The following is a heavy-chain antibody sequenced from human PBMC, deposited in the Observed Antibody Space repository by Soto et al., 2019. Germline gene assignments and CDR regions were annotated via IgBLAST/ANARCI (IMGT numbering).Heavy chain of an antibody. CDR3: ARGGFYEILTGSYPIDAFHL. V-gene: IGHV1-69*17. D-gene: IGHD3-9*01. CDR1: GGTFSGYV. CDR2: IVPILGIP. J-gene: IGHJ3*01. Sequence: QVQLVQSGAEVQKPGSSVKVSCRASGGTFSGYVITWVRQAPGHGLEWMGEIVPILGIPSYEQKFQGRVTIKAEQSRSTVDVELSNLRSEDSAVYYCARGGFYEILTGSYPIDAFHLWGQGTMVTVSS.